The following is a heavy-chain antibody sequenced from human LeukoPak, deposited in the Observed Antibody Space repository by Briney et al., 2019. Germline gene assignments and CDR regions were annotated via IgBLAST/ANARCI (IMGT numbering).Heavy chain of an antibody. CDR2: IKQDGSEK. CDR1: GFTFSSYW. D-gene: IGHD5-12*01. V-gene: IGHV3-7*01. CDR3: AKETRGYPLYYYYGMDV. J-gene: IGHJ6*02. Sequence: GGSLRLSCAASGFTFSSYWMSWVRQAPGKGLEWVANIKQDGSEKYYVDSVKGRFTISRDNAKNSLYLQMNSLRAEDTAVYYCAKETRGYPLYYYYGMDVWGQGTPVTVSS.